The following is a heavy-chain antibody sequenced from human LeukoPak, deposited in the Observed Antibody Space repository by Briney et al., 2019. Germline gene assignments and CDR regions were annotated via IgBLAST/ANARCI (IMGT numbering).Heavy chain of an antibody. CDR1: GDSISSYY. D-gene: IGHD6-25*01. CDR3: ARDRLDAFDI. V-gene: IGHV4-59*01. J-gene: IGHJ3*02. CDR2: MYYSGTT. Sequence: SETLSLTCTVSGDSISSYYWSWIRQPPGKGLEWIGYMYYSGTTSYNPSLKSRVTISVDTSKNQFSLKLSSVTAADTAVYYCARDRLDAFDIWGQGTMVTVSS.